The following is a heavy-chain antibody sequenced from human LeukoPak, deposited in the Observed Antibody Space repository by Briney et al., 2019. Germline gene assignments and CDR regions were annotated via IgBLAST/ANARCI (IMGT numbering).Heavy chain of an antibody. CDR1: GFTFSSYG. CDR2: IWNDGSKK. CDR3: ARDLQGCDY. V-gene: IGHV3-33*01. J-gene: IGHJ4*02. Sequence: PGRALRLSCAASGFTFSSYGMHWVRQAPGKGLEWVAVIWNDGSKKNYADSVKGRLTISRDNSKNTLHLQMNSLRVEDTAIYYCARDLQGCDYWGQGTQVTVSS. D-gene: IGHD4/OR15-4a*01.